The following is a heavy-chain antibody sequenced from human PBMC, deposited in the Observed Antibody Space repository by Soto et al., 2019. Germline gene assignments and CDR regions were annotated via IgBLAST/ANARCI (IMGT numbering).Heavy chain of an antibody. J-gene: IGHJ4*02. CDR2: INHSGST. CDR3: ARRDYGDESWVGHYFDY. V-gene: IGHV4-34*01. CDR1: GGSFSGYY. D-gene: IGHD4-17*01. Sequence: QVQLQQWGAGLLKPSETLSLTCAVYGGSFSGYYWSWIRQPPGKGLEWIGEINHSGSTNYNPSLKGRVTISVDTSKNQFSLKLSSVTAADTAVYYCARRDYGDESWVGHYFDYWGQGTLVTVSS.